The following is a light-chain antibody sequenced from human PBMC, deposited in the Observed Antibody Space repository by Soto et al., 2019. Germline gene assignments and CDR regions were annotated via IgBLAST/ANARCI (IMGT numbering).Light chain of an antibody. V-gene: IGLV2-23*01. J-gene: IGLJ2*01. CDR3: CSYGNAATTVV. CDR1: RNYNL. Sequence: QSVLTRPASVSGSPGQSITISCTGTRNYNLVSWYQQHPGRAPKLMIYEDTKRPSGLSDRFSGSKSGNTASLTISGLRAEDEASYHCCSYGNAATTVVFGGGTKVTVL. CDR2: EDT.